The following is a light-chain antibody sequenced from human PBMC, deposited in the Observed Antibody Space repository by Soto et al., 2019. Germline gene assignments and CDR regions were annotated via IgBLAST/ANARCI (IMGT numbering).Light chain of an antibody. CDR3: QQYNNWPRT. Sequence: EIVMTQSPATLSVSPGERATLSCRASQSVGSNLAWYQQKPGQAPRLLIYGASTRATGIPARFSGSGSGTEFTLTISSLQSEDFAVYCCQQYNNWPRTFGQGTKLEIK. CDR1: QSVGSN. CDR2: GAS. V-gene: IGKV3-15*01. J-gene: IGKJ2*01.